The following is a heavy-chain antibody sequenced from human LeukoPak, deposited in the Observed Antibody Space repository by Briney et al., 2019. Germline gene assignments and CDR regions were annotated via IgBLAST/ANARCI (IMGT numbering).Heavy chain of an antibody. Sequence: PGGSLRLSCAASGFTVSSNYMSWVRQAPGKGLEWVSVIYSGGSTYYADSVKGRFTISRDNSKSTLYLQMNSLRAEDTAVYYCARAELVPDSSGWYFDYWGQGTLVTVSS. V-gene: IGHV3-53*01. CDR3: ARAELVPDSSGWYFDY. D-gene: IGHD6-19*01. CDR2: IYSGGST. J-gene: IGHJ4*02. CDR1: GFTVSSNY.